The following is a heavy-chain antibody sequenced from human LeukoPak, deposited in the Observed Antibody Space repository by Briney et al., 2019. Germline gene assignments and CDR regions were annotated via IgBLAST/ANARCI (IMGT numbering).Heavy chain of an antibody. CDR1: GGTFSSYA. V-gene: IGHV1-69*04. J-gene: IGHJ4*02. CDR2: IIPILGIA. D-gene: IGHD5-24*01. Sequence: SVKVSCKASGGTFSSYAISWVRQAPGQGLEWMGRIIPILGIANYAQKLQGRVTMTTDTSTSTAYMELRSLRSDDTAVYYCASGGWLGNWRQLPFDYWGQGTLVTVSS. CDR3: ASGGWLGNWRQLPFDY.